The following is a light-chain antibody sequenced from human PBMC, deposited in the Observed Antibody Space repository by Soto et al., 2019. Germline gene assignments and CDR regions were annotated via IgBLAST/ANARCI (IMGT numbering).Light chain of an antibody. J-gene: IGKJ1*01. CDR2: WAS. V-gene: IGKV4-1*01. CDR1: QTVLHGSNY. Sequence: DIVMTQSPDSLAVSLGERATINCKSSQTVLHGSNYLAWYQQKPGQPPKLLIYWASTRESGVPDRFSGSGSGTDFTLTIISLQAEDVAVYYCQQYYTTPVTFGQGTKVEIK. CDR3: QQYYTTPVT.